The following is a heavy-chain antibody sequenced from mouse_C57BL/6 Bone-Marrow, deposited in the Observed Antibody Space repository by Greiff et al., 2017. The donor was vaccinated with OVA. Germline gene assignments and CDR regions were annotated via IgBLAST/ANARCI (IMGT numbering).Heavy chain of an antibody. Sequence: EVQLQESGPELVKPGASVKMSCKASGYTFTDYNMHWVKQSHGQSLEWIGYINPNNGGTSYNQKFKGKATLTVNKSSSTAYMELRSLTSEDSAVYYGARNYDYDVGFADWGQGTLVTVSA. D-gene: IGHD2-4*01. CDR2: INPNNGGT. CDR1: GYTFTDYN. V-gene: IGHV1-22*01. J-gene: IGHJ3*01. CDR3: ARNYDYDVGFAD.